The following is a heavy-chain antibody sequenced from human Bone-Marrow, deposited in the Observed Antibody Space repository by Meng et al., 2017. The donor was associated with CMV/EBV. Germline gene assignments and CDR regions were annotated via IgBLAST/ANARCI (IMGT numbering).Heavy chain of an antibody. CDR3: ARDRGVVVPAAIVLDY. J-gene: IGHJ4*02. V-gene: IGHV4-34*01. D-gene: IGHD2-2*02. Sequence: GSLRLSCAVYGGSFSGYYWSWIRQPPGKGLEWIGEINHSGSTNYNPSLKSRVTISVDTSKNQFSLKLSSVTAADTAVYYCARDRGVVVPAAIVLDYWGQGTLVTVSS. CDR1: GGSFSGYY. CDR2: INHSGST.